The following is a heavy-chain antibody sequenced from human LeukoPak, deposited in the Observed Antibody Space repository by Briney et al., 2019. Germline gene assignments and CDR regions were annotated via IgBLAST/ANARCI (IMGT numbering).Heavy chain of an antibody. Sequence: GGSLRLSCAASGFTFDDYAMHWVRQAPGKGLEWVSGISWNSGSIGYADSVKGRFTISRDNAKNSLYLQMNSLRAEDTALYYCADGSGYYWGQGTLVTVSS. CDR1: GFTFDDYA. V-gene: IGHV3-9*01. J-gene: IGHJ4*02. CDR2: ISWNSGSI. D-gene: IGHD3-22*01. CDR3: ADGSGYY.